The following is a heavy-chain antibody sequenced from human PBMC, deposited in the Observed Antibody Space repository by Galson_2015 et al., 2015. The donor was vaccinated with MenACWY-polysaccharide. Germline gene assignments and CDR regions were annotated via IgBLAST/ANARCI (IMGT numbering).Heavy chain of an antibody. D-gene: IGHD1-14*01. Sequence: SETLSLTCTVSSGSISSSSSYWAWIRQPPGKGLEWIGTIYYTGSTYYNPSLKGRVTISVDTSKTQFSLKLSSVTAADTAVYYCARRNQLPSQRAFDIWGLGTMVTVSS. CDR1: SGSISSSSSY. CDR2: IYYTGST. J-gene: IGHJ3*02. V-gene: IGHV4-39*01. CDR3: ARRNQLPSQRAFDI.